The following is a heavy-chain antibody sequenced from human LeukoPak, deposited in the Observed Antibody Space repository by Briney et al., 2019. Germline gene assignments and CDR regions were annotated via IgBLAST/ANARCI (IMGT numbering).Heavy chain of an antibody. CDR2: ISWNSGSI. V-gene: IGHV3-9*01. D-gene: IGHD3-10*01. Sequence: PGGSLRLSCAASGFTFDDYAMHWVRQAPGKGLEWVSGISWNSGSIGYADSVKGRFTISRDNAKNSLYLQMNSLRAEDTALYYCAKVQTLWFGEGECYFDYWGQGTLVTVSS. CDR1: GFTFDDYA. CDR3: AKVQTLWFGEGECYFDY. J-gene: IGHJ4*02.